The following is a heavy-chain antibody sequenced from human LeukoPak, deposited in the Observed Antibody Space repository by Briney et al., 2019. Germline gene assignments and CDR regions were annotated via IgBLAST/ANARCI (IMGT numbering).Heavy chain of an antibody. V-gene: IGHV1-46*03. CDR3: AGATVTTLTVDY. D-gene: IGHD4-17*01. Sequence: ASVKVSCKASGYTFTSYYMHWVRQAPGQGLEWMGIINPSGGSTSYAQKFQGRVTMTRDTSTGTVYMELSSLRSEDTAVYYCAGATVTTLTVDYWGQGTLVTVSS. CDR1: GYTFTSYY. J-gene: IGHJ4*02. CDR2: INPSGGST.